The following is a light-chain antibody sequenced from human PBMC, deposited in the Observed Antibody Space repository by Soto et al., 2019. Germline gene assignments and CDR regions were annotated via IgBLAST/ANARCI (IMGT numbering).Light chain of an antibody. CDR3: CSYAGIYTFYV. Sequence: QSALTQPRSVSGSPGQSVTISCTGTSSDVGGYNYVSWYQQHPGKAPKLMIYDVSKRPSGVPDRFSGSKSGNTASLTISGLQAEDAADYYCCSYAGIYTFYVFGTGTKLTVL. J-gene: IGLJ1*01. V-gene: IGLV2-11*01. CDR2: DVS. CDR1: SSDVGGYNY.